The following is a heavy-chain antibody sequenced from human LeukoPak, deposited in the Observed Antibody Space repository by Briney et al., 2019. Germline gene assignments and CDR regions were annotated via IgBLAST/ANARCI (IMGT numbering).Heavy chain of an antibody. CDR2: IYYSGST. CDR1: GGSISSYY. CDR3: ARGRGSGWYFIAFNWFDP. V-gene: IGHV4-59*12. Sequence: SETLSLTCTVSGGSISSYYWSWIRQPPGKGLEWIGYIYYSGSTNYNPSLKSRVTISVDTSKNQFSLKLSSVTAADTAVYYCARGRGSGWYFIAFNWFDPWGQGTLVTVSS. J-gene: IGHJ5*02. D-gene: IGHD6-19*01.